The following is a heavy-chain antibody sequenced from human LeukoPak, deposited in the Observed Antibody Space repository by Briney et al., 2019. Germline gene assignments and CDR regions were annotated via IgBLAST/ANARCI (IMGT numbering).Heavy chain of an antibody. D-gene: IGHD3-22*01. J-gene: IGHJ3*02. CDR3: ARAGPSMIVPNAADI. CDR2: IIPILGTA. CDR1: GGTFSSYA. V-gene: IGHV1-69*05. Sequence: GASVKVSCKASGGTFSSYAISWVRQAPGQGLEWMGRIIPILGTANYAQKFQGRVTITTDESTSTAYMELSSLRSEDTAVYYCARAGPSMIVPNAADIGGQGTMVTVSA.